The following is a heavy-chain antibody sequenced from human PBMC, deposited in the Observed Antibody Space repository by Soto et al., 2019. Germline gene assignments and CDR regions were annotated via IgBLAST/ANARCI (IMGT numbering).Heavy chain of an antibody. CDR3: ASSNRLGYCSSTSCYSVDY. J-gene: IGHJ4*02. CDR1: GGTFSSYA. CDR2: IIHIFGTA. Sequence: QVQLVQSGAEVKKPGSSVKVSCKASGGTFSSYAISWVRQAPGQGLEWMGGIIHIFGTANYAQKFQGRVTITADKSTSTAYMELSSLSSEDTAVYYCASSNRLGYCSSTSCYSVDYWGQGTLVTGSS. D-gene: IGHD2-2*02. V-gene: IGHV1-69*06.